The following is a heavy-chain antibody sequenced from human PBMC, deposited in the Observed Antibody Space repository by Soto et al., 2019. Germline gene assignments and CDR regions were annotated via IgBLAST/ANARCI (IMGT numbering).Heavy chain of an antibody. V-gene: IGHV4-30-2*01. CDR2: IYHSGST. Sequence: SETLSLTCAVSGGSISSGGYSWSWIRQPPGKGLEWIGYIYHSGSTYYNPSLKSRVTISVDRSKNQFSLKLSSVTAADTAVYYCARDRYGDYDYWGQGTLVTVSS. J-gene: IGHJ4*02. CDR1: GGSISSGGYS. D-gene: IGHD4-17*01. CDR3: ARDRYGDYDY.